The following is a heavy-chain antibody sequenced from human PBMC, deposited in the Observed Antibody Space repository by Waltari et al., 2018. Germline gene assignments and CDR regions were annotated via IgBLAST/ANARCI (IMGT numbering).Heavy chain of an antibody. Sequence: EVQLVESGGGLVQPGGSLRRSCAAPGFIFSAHYMDWIRSAPGKGLEWVARTRDKANGHTTEYVASVKGRFTVSRDDSKNSLYLQMNSLKTEDTALYYCVRSKAGAGNFDYWGQGTLVTVSS. CDR3: VRSKAGAGNFDY. D-gene: IGHD1-26*01. J-gene: IGHJ4*02. V-gene: IGHV3-72*01. CDR1: GFIFSAHY. CDR2: TRDKANGHTT.